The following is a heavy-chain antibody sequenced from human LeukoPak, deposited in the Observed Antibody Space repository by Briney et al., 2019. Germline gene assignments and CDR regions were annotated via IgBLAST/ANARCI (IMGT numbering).Heavy chain of an antibody. CDR2: IYYSGTT. CDR1: GGSISSSGYY. J-gene: IGHJ5*02. V-gene: IGHV4-39*07. CDR3: ARAIVATILEPDNWFDP. D-gene: IGHD5-12*01. Sequence: SETLSLTCTVSGGSISSSGYYWAWIRQAPGMGLDWIGCIYYSGTTHYNPSLKSRVTISVDTSKNQFSLKLSSVTAADTAVYYCARAIVATILEPDNWFDPWGQGTLVTVSS.